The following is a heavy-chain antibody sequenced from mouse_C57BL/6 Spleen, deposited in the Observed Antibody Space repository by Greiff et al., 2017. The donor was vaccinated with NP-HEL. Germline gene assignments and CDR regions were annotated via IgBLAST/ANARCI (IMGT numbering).Heavy chain of an antibody. V-gene: IGHV1-81*01. J-gene: IGHJ2*01. CDR2: IYPRSGNT. CDR1: GYTFTSYG. D-gene: IGHD2-1*01. CDR3: ARRRDYGNYENFDY. Sequence: QVQLQQSGAELARPGASVKLSCKASGYTFTSYGISWVKQRTGQGLEWIGEIYPRSGNTYYNEKFKGKATLTADKSSSTAYMELRSLTSEDSAVYFCARRRDYGNYENFDYWGQGTTLTVSS.